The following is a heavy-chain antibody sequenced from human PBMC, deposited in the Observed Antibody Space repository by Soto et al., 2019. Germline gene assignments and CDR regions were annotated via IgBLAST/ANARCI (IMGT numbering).Heavy chain of an antibody. D-gene: IGHD5-12*01. CDR2: IYSAGTT. CDR1: GFTVSSANY. CDR3: HGYGY. Sequence: DVQLVESGGGLIQPGGSLRLSCVVSGFTVSSANYMSWVRQAPGKGLEWVSVIYSAGTTYYADSVKGRFTISRDNSKNTLYLQMNSLRAEDTAVYYCHGYGYWGQGTLVTVSS. V-gene: IGHV3-53*01. J-gene: IGHJ4*02.